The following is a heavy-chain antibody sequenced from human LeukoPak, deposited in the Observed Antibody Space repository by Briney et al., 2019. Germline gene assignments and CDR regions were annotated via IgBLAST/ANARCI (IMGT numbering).Heavy chain of an antibody. J-gene: IGHJ4*02. CDR2: ISYDGSNK. CDR1: GFTFSSYG. CDR3: AKDQGYYGSGSTVDY. V-gene: IGHV3-30*18. Sequence: PGGSLRLSCAASGFTFSSYGMHWVRQAPGKGLEWVAVISYDGSNKHYADSVKGRFTISRDNSKNTLYLQMNSLRAEDTAVYYCAKDQGYYGSGSTVDYWGQGTLVTVSS. D-gene: IGHD3-10*01.